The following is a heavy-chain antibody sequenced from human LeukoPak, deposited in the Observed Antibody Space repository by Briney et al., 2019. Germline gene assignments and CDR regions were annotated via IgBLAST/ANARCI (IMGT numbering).Heavy chain of an antibody. V-gene: IGHV3-23*01. Sequence: PGGSLRLSCAASGFTFSSYAMSWVRQAPGKGLEWVSAISGSGGSTYYADPVKGRFTISRDNSKNTLYLQMNSLRAEDTAVYYCAKVAGHILTGYYYHWGQGTLVTVSS. CDR3: AKVAGHILTGYYYH. CDR2: ISGSGGST. J-gene: IGHJ5*02. D-gene: IGHD3-9*01. CDR1: GFTFSSYA.